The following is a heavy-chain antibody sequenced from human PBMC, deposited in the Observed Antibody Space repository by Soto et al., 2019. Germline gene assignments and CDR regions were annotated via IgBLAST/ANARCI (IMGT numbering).Heavy chain of an antibody. CDR3: AKDRGLRFLEWSPGSYFDY. J-gene: IGHJ4*02. Sequence: GGSLRLSCAAAGFTFSSYAMSWVRQAPGKGLEWVSAISGSGGSTYYADSVKGRFTISRDNSKNTLYLQMNSLRAEDTAVYYCAKDRGLRFLEWSPGSYFDYWGQGTLVTVSS. CDR2: ISGSGGST. CDR1: GFTFSSYA. V-gene: IGHV3-23*01. D-gene: IGHD3-3*01.